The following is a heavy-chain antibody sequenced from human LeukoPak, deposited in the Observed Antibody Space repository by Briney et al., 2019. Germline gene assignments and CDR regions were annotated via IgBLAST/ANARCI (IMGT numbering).Heavy chain of an antibody. D-gene: IGHD6-6*01. V-gene: IGHV4-4*07. CDR1: GGSFSGYY. J-gene: IGHJ6*03. Sequence: SETLSLTCAVYGGSFSGYYWSWIRQPAGKGLEWIGRIYTSGSTNYNPSLKSRVTISVDTSKNQFSLKLSSVTAADTAVYYCARERVIAARPHFIYYYYMDVWGKGTTVTVSS. CDR3: ARERVIAARPHFIYYYYMDV. CDR2: IYTSGST.